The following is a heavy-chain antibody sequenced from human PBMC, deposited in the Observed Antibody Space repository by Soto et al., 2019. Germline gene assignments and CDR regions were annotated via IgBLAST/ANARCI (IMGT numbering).Heavy chain of an antibody. V-gene: IGHV1-18*01. J-gene: IGHJ4*02. CDR1: GYTFTSYG. CDR3: ARDMGYYGSGSYNYFDC. CDR2: ISAYNGNT. Sequence: ASVKVSCKASGYTFTSYGISWVRQAPGQGLEWMGWISAYNGNTNYAQKLQGRVTMTTDTSTSTAYMELRSLRSDDTDVYYCARDMGYYGSGSYNYFDCWGQGTLVTVSS. D-gene: IGHD3-10*01.